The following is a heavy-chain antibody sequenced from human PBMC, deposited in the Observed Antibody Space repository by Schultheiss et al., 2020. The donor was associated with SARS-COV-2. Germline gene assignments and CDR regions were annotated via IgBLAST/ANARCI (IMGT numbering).Heavy chain of an antibody. D-gene: IGHD3-3*01. CDR3: ARREVRITIFGVATGWFDP. J-gene: IGHJ5*02. V-gene: IGHV4-38-2*02. CDR2: MYHSGST. Sequence: SETLSLTCTVSGYSISSDNYWGWIRQPPGKGLEWIANMYHSGSTNYNPSLKSRVTISVDTSKNQFSLKLSSVTAADTAVYYCARREVRITIFGVATGWFDPWGQGTLVTVSS. CDR1: GYSISSDNY.